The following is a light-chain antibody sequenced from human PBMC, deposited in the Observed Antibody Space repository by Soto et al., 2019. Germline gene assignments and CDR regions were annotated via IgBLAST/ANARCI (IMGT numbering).Light chain of an antibody. CDR3: QQYNNWPPIT. Sequence: EIVLTQSPGTLSLSPGERATLYCRASQSVSSNLLAWYQQKPGQAPRLLIYGATNRATGIPDRFSGSGSGTDFTLTISRLEPEDFAVYYCQQYNNWPPITFGQGTRLEIK. J-gene: IGKJ5*01. V-gene: IGKV3-20*01. CDR1: QSVSSNL. CDR2: GAT.